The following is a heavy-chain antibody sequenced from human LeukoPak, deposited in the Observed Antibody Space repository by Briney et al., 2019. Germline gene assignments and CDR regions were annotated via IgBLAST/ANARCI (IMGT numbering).Heavy chain of an antibody. CDR2: IYYSGST. CDR1: GGSASSGSYY. D-gene: IGHD2-2*01. Sequence: SETLSLTCTVSGGSASSGSYYWSWIRQPPGKGLEWIGYIYYSGSTNYNPSLKSRVTISVDTSKNQFSLKLSSVTAADTAVYYCARDVGGYCSSTSCPTGAFDIWGQGTMVTVSS. V-gene: IGHV4-61*01. J-gene: IGHJ3*02. CDR3: ARDVGGYCSSTSCPTGAFDI.